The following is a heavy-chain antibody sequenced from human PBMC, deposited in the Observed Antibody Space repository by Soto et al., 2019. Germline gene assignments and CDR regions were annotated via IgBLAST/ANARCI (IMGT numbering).Heavy chain of an antibody. CDR1: GFSFSDYF. D-gene: IGHD2-15*01. Sequence: WASVKVSCKASGFSFSDYFMHWVRQAPGQGLEWMGIINPSGDSRNYAQKFQGRATITRDTSTSTVYMDLSSLRYEDTAVYYCARDTSQHFATRAASSCFHTWGQGTPVTGS. V-gene: IGHV1-46*01. CDR3: ARDTSQHFATRAASSCFHT. J-gene: IGHJ5*02. CDR2: INPSGDSR.